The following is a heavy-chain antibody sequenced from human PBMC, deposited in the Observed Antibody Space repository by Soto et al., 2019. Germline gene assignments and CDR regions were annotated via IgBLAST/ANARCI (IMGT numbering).Heavy chain of an antibody. J-gene: IGHJ5*02. Sequence: QVQLQESGPGLVKPSQTLSLTCTVSGGSISSGDYYWSWIRQPPGKGLEWIGYIYYSGSTYYNPSLRGRVTISVDTSKNQFSLKLSSVTAADTAVYYCARVVVVAATLWFDPWGQGTLVTVSS. CDR2: IYYSGST. CDR3: ARVVVVAATLWFDP. CDR1: GGSISSGDYY. V-gene: IGHV4-30-4*01. D-gene: IGHD2-15*01.